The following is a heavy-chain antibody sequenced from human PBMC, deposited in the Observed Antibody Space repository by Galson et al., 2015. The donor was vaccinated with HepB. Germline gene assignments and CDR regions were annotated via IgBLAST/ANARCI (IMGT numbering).Heavy chain of an antibody. CDR1: GFTFSSSW. CDR3: AKGPLGYCSSIRCHTTYGMDV. Sequence: SLRLSCAASGFTFSSSWMSWVRQAPGKGLEWVANIKEDGSEKYYVDSVKGRFTISRDNAKHSLYLQMNSLRVEDTAVYYCAKGPLGYCSSIRCHTTYGMDVWGQGTTVTVSS. D-gene: IGHD2-2*01. V-gene: IGHV3-7*01. CDR2: IKEDGSEK. J-gene: IGHJ6*01.